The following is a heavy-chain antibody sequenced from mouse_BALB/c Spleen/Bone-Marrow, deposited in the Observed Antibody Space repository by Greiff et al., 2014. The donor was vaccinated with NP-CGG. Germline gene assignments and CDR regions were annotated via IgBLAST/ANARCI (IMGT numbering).Heavy chain of an antibody. D-gene: IGHD2-4*01. Sequence: LQQSGSELVRPGASVKLSCKASGYTFTSYWMHWVKQRPGQGLEWIGNTYPGSGSTNYDEKFKSKATLTVDTSSSTAYMRLSSLTSEDSAVYYCTRGGVYYDYDGAWFAYWGQGTLVTVSA. V-gene: IGHV1S22*01. CDR3: TRGGVYYDYDGAWFAY. J-gene: IGHJ3*01. CDR2: TYPGSGST. CDR1: GYTFTSYW.